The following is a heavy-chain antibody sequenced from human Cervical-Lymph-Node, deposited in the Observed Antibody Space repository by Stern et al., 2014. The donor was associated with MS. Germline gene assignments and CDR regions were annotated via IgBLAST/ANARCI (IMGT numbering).Heavy chain of an antibody. CDR1: GGSISSNW. CDR3: ARARSAGGASDY. D-gene: IGHD1-26*01. Sequence: VQLVQSGPGLVKPSGTLSLRCAVSGGSISSNWWSWVRQPPGEGLEWIGEIDHSGSTNYHPSLRSRLTISIDKSKNQFSLKVTSVTAADTAMYYCARARSAGGASDYWGQGTLVTVSS. V-gene: IGHV4-4*02. CDR2: IDHSGST. J-gene: IGHJ4*02.